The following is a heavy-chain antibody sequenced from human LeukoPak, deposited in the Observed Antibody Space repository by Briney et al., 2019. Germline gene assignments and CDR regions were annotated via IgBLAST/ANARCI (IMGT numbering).Heavy chain of an antibody. D-gene: IGHD1-26*01. CDR1: GYTFTSYY. V-gene: IGHV1-46*01. CDR3: ARQKAVGAHYDAFDI. CDR2: INPSGGST. J-gene: IGHJ3*02. Sequence: ASVKVSCKASGYTFTSYYMHWVRQAPGQGLEWMGIINPSGGSTSYAQKFQGRVTMTRDTSTSTVYMELSSLRSEDTAVYYCARQKAVGAHYDAFDIWGQGTMVTVSS.